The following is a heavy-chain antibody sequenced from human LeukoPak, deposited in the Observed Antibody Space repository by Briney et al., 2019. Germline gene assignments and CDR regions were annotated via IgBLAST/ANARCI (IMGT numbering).Heavy chain of an antibody. CDR2: IGTNGIST. CDR1: GFTFNSYA. CDR3: VKGQEVVYAPTFDY. V-gene: IGHV3-64D*09. D-gene: IGHD2-8*02. Sequence: GGSLRLSCSASGFTFNSYAIHWVRQAPGKGLEYVSSIGTNGISTYYADSVTGRFTISRDNSKNTLYLQMSSLRAEDTAVYYCVKGQEVVYAPTFDYWGQGTLVTVSS. J-gene: IGHJ4*02.